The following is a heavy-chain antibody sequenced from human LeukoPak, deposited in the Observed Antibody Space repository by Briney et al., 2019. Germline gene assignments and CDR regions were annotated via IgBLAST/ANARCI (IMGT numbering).Heavy chain of an antibody. CDR1: GYTFTGYY. V-gene: IGHV1-2*02. D-gene: IGHD3-22*01. J-gene: IGHJ4*02. CDR3: ARDRYYYDSSGYIRGISFDY. Sequence: ASVKVSCKASGYTFTGYYMHWVRQAPGQGLEWMGWINPNSGGTKYAQKFQGRVTMTRDTSISTAYMELSRLRSDDTAVYYCARDRYYYDSSGYIRGISFDYWGQGTLVTVSS. CDR2: INPNSGGT.